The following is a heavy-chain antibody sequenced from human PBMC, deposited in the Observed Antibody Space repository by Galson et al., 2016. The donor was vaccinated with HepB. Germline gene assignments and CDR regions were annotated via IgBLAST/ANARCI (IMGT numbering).Heavy chain of an antibody. V-gene: IGHV1-18*01. J-gene: IGHJ4*02. D-gene: IGHD2-2*01. CDR2: ISAYNGNT. CDR3: AREGRRARGLGVVVVPAAPDD. Sequence: SVKVSCKASGYTFTSYGISWVRQAPGQGLEWMGWISAYNGNTNYAQKLQVRVTMTTDTSTSTAYMELRSLRSDDTAVYYCAREGRRARGLGVVVVPAAPDDWGQGTLVTVSS. CDR1: GYTFTSYG.